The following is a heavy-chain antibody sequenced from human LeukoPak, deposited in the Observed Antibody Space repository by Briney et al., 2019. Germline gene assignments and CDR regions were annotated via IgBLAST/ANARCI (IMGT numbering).Heavy chain of an antibody. V-gene: IGHV4-59*01. Sequence: SETLSLTCTVSGGSISSYYWSWIRQPPGKGLEWIGYIYYSGSTNYNPSLKSRVTISVDTSKNQFSLKLSSVTAADTAVYYCARGGSEIVVVPAAKAPLYYYMDVWGKGTTVTISS. J-gene: IGHJ6*03. CDR3: ARGGSEIVVVPAAKAPLYYYMDV. D-gene: IGHD2-2*01. CDR2: IYYSGST. CDR1: GGSISSYY.